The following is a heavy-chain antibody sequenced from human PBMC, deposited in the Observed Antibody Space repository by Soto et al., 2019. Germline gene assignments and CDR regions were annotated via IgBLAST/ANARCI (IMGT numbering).Heavy chain of an antibody. CDR2: IFHSGST. Sequence: SETLSLTCAVSGGSISSNNWWSWVRQPPGKGLEWIGEIFHSGSTYYNPSLKSRVTISVDRSKNQFSLKLSSVTAADTAVYYCLGGYGTSYDYWGQGTLVTVSS. CDR3: LGGYGTSYDY. J-gene: IGHJ4*02. V-gene: IGHV4-4*02. D-gene: IGHD5-12*01. CDR1: GGSISSNNW.